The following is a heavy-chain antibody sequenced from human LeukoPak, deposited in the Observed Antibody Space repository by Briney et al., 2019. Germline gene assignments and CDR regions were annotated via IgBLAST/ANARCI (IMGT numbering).Heavy chain of an antibody. V-gene: IGHV4-4*02. CDR2: IYHDGST. Sequence: SETLSLTCAVSGGSISSNNWWIWVRQSPEKGLEWIGEIYHDGSTNYNPSLKSRVTISMDKSKNQLSLKLNFVTAADTAVYYCARGYCSSTSCHRNGAFDIWGQGTMVTVSS. CDR1: GGSISSNNW. J-gene: IGHJ3*02. D-gene: IGHD2-2*01. CDR3: ARGYCSSTSCHRNGAFDI.